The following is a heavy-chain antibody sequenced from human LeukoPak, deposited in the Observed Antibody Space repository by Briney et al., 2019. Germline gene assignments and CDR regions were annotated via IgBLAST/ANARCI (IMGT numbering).Heavy chain of an antibody. Sequence: GASVKVSCKASGYTFTGYYMHWVRQAPGQGLEWMGWINPNSGGINYAQKFQGRVTMTRDTSISTAYMELSRLRSDDKAVYYCARDGCSGWCSGYDYWGQGTLVTVSS. J-gene: IGHJ4*02. D-gene: IGHD6-19*01. CDR2: INPNSGGI. V-gene: IGHV1-2*02. CDR3: ARDGCSGWCSGYDY. CDR1: GYTFTGYY.